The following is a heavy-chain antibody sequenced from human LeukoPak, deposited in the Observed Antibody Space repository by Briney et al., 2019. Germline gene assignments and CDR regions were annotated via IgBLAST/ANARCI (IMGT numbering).Heavy chain of an antibody. CDR1: GFTFSSYG. D-gene: IGHD3-9*01. V-gene: IGHV3-23*01. J-gene: IGHJ6*03. CDR2: ISGSGGST. Sequence: PGGSLRLSCAASGFTFSSYGMSWVRQAPGKGLEWVSAISGSGGSTYYADSVKGRFTISRDNSKNSLYLQMNSLRAEDTAVYYCARDLRTDYFDWLLTRGHYMDVWGKGTTVTVSS. CDR3: ARDLRTDYFDWLLTRGHYMDV.